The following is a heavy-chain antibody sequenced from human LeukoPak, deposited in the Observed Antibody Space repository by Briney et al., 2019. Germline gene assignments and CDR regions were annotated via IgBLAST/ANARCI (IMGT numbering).Heavy chain of an antibody. CDR2: ISSSSSYI. CDR1: GFTFSSYS. Sequence: SGGSLRLSCAASGFTFSSYSMNWVRQAPGKGLEWVSSISSSSSYIYYADSVKGRFTISRDNAKNSQYLQMSSLRAEDTAVYYCARDLVVVPAASVDYYYGMDVWGQGTLVTVSS. J-gene: IGHJ6*02. D-gene: IGHD2-2*01. V-gene: IGHV3-21*01. CDR3: ARDLVVVPAASVDYYYGMDV.